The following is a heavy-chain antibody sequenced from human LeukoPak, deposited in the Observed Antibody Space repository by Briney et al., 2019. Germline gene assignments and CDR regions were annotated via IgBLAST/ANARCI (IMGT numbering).Heavy chain of an antibody. D-gene: IGHD3-10*01. CDR1: GFTFSSNW. V-gene: IGHV3-7*01. CDR2: IKKDGSEQ. J-gene: IGHJ4*02. Sequence: GGSLRLSCAASGFTFSSNWMSWVRQAPGKGLEWVANIKKDGSEQYYVDSVKGRFTISRDNAKNSVYLQMNSLRVEDTAVYYCAPYWYGSGTSLGYWGQGTLVTVSS. CDR3: APYWYGSGTSLGY.